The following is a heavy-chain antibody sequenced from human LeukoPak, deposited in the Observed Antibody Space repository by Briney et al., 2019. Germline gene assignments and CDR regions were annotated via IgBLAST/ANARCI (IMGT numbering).Heavy chain of an antibody. V-gene: IGHV4-59*01. CDR2: IYYSGST. J-gene: IGHJ4*02. CDR3: ARGGQLWFDY. CDR1: GGSISSYY. D-gene: IGHD5-18*01. Sequence: KPSETLSLTCTVSGGSISSYYWSWIRQPPGKGLEWIGYIYYSGSTNYNPSLKSRVTLSVDTSKNQFSLKLSSVTAADTAVYYCARGGQLWFDYWGQGTLVTVSS.